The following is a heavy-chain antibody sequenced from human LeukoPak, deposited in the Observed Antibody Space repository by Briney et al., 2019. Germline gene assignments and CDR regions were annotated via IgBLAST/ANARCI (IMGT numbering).Heavy chain of an antibody. CDR2: IYYSGST. V-gene: IGHV4-31*03. J-gene: IGHJ4*02. Sequence: SETLSLTCTVSGGSISSGGYYWSWIRQHPGKGLEWIGYIYYSGSTYYNPSLKSRVTISVDTSKNQFSLKLSSVTAADTAVYYCARATGILTGYSPSPGRNFDYWGQGTLVTVSS. CDR1: GGSISSGGYY. D-gene: IGHD3-9*01. CDR3: ARATGILTGYSPSPGRNFDY.